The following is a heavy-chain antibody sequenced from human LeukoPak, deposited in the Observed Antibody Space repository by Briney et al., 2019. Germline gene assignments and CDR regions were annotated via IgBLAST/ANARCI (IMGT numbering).Heavy chain of an antibody. V-gene: IGHV1-69*04. CDR3: ASSYSSSSVFDY. D-gene: IGHD6-6*01. CDR2: IIPILGIA. Sequence: ASVKVSCKASGGTFSSYAISWVRQAPGQGLEWMGRIIPILGIANYAQKFQGRVTITADKSTSTAYMKLSSLRSEDTAVYYCASSYSSSSVFDYWGQGTLVTVSS. CDR1: GGTFSSYA. J-gene: IGHJ4*02.